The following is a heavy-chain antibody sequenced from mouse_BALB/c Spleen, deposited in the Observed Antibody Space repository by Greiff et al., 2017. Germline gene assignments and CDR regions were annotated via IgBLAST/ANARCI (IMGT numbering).Heavy chain of an antibody. CDR3: ARAHYYGSSPFAY. D-gene: IGHD1-1*01. CDR1: GFTFSSFG. J-gene: IGHJ3*01. V-gene: IGHV5-6*03. Sequence: EVKLVESGGGLVQPGGSRKLSCAASGFTFSSFGMHWVRQAPEKGLEWVATISDGGSYTYYPDSVKGRFTISRDNAKNNLYLQMSSLKSEDTAMYYCARAHYYGSSPFAYWGQGTLVTVSA. CDR2: ISDGGSYT.